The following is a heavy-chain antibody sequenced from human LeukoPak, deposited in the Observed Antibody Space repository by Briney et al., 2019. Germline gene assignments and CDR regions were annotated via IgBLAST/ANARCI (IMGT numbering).Heavy chain of an antibody. Sequence: ASVKVSCKASGDTFTDNYMHWVRQAPGQGLEWMGWINPNSGDTDYAQKFQGRVTLTRDTSITTVYMELSRLTSDDTAVYFCARDLATDNGIAWYYFDYWGQGTLVTVSS. CDR3: ARDLATDNGIAWYYFDY. V-gene: IGHV1-2*02. CDR2: INPNSGDT. CDR1: GDTFTDNY. J-gene: IGHJ4*02. D-gene: IGHD5-12*01.